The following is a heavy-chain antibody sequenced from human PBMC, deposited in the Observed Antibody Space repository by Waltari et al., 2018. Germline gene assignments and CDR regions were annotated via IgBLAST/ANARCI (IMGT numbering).Heavy chain of an antibody. CDR1: GGSFSGYY. D-gene: IGHD4-17*01. Sequence: QVQLQQWGAGLLKPSETLSLTCAVYGGSFSGYYWSWIRQPPGKGLEWIGEINHSGSTNYNPSLKSRVTISVDTSKNQFSLKPSSVTAADTAVYYCARGTGGLYGDYGYWGQGTLVTVSS. J-gene: IGHJ4*02. CDR3: ARGTGGLYGDYGY. V-gene: IGHV4-34*01. CDR2: INHSGST.